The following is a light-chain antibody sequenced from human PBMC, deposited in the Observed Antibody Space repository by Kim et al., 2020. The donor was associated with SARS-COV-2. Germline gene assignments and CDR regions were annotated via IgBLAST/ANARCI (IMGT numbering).Light chain of an antibody. CDR3: SSYAGSIGV. V-gene: IGLV2-8*01. Sequence: PGQSVTISCTGTSSDGGGYNYASWYQQPPGKAPKLMIYEVSKRPAGVPDRSSGSTSGTTASLTVSGLQAEDEADYYCSSYAGSIGVFGTGTKVTVL. J-gene: IGLJ1*01. CDR2: EVS. CDR1: SSDGGGYNY.